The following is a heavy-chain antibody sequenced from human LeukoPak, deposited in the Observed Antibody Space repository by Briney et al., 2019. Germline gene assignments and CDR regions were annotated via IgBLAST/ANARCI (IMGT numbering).Heavy chain of an antibody. J-gene: IGHJ3*02. CDR2: INHSGST. CDR3: AHSMVRGVIKLRAFDI. V-gene: IGHV4-34*01. Sequence: PSETLSLTWAVYGGSFSGYYCSWIRQPPGKGLEWIGEINHSGSTNYSPSLKSRVTISVDTSKNQFSLKLSSVTAADTAVYYCAHSMVRGVIKLRAFDIWGQGPMVTVSS. D-gene: IGHD3-10*01. CDR1: GGSFSGYY.